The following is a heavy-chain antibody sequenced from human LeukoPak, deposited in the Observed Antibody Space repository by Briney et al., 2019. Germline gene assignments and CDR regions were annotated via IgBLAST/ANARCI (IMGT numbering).Heavy chain of an antibody. CDR3: AKEGLTGDYFDY. CDR1: GFTFSSYG. J-gene: IGHJ4*02. Sequence: GRSLRLSCAASGFTFSSYGMHWVRQAPGKGLEWVAVIWYDGSNKYYADSVKGRFTISRDNPKNTLYLQMNSLRAEDTAVYYCAKEGLTGDYFDYWGQGTLVTVSS. CDR2: IWYDGSNK. D-gene: IGHD7-27*01. V-gene: IGHV3-33*06.